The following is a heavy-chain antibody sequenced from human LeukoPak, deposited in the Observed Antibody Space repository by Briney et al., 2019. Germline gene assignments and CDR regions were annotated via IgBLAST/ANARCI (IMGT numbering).Heavy chain of an antibody. Sequence: GASVKVSCKASGYTFTSYYMHWVRQAPGQGLEWMGIINPSGGSTSYAQKFQGRGTMTRDTSTSTVYMELSSLRSEDTAVYYCARAWDYYGSGSYIPSNWFDPWGQGTLVTVSS. V-gene: IGHV1-46*01. J-gene: IGHJ5*02. CDR2: INPSGGST. D-gene: IGHD3-10*01. CDR3: ARAWDYYGSGSYIPSNWFDP. CDR1: GYTFTSYY.